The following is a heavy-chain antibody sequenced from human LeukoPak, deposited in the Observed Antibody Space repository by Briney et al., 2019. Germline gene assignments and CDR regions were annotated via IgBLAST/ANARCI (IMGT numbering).Heavy chain of an antibody. V-gene: IGHV1-2*02. CDR3: ARRSGDFDY. CDR2: IIPNSGGT. Sequence: ASVKVSCKASGYTFTDFYIHWVRQAPGQGLEWMGWIIPNSGGTHFARKFQGRVTMTRDTSITTAYMELSSLTSDDTAVYYCARRSGDFDYWGQGTLVTVSS. CDR1: GYTFTDFY. J-gene: IGHJ4*02. D-gene: IGHD3-3*01.